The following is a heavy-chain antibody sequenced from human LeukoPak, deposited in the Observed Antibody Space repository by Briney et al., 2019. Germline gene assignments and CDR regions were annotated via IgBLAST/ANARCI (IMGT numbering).Heavy chain of an antibody. J-gene: IGHJ4*02. V-gene: IGHV3-7*01. CDR1: GFTFSSYA. CDR2: IKPDGSGT. CDR3: ACSPYSGSGSY. Sequence: GGSLRLSCAASGFTFSSYAMSWVRQAPGKGLEWVANIKPDGSGTYYLDSVKGRFTISRDNAKNSLYLQMNSLRGDDTAVYYCACSPYSGSGSYWGQGTLVTVSS. D-gene: IGHD3-10*01.